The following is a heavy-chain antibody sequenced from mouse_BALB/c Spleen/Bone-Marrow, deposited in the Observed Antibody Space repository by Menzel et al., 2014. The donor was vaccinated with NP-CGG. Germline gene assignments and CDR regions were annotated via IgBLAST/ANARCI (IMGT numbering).Heavy chain of an antibody. D-gene: IGHD2-1*01. CDR2: INSNGGST. Sequence: EVQLVESGGGLVQPGGSLKLSCAASGFTFSSYGMSWVRQTPDKRLELVATINSNGGSTYYPDSVKGRFTISRDTAKNSLFLQMSSLKSEETAMYYCVRGNYGNYVDFFDFWGQGTPLTVSS. CDR3: VRGNYGNYVDFFDF. CDR1: GFTFSSYG. J-gene: IGHJ2*01. V-gene: IGHV5-6-3*01.